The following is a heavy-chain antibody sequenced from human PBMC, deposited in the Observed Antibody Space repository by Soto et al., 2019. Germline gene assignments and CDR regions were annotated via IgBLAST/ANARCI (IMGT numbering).Heavy chain of an antibody. Sequence: GASVKVSCKASGYTFTDYYMHWVRQAPGRGLEWMGWFNPNSGGTNYAQKLQGRVTMTTDTSTSTAYMELRSLRSDDTAVYYCARDHGGSGWYFAFDIWGQGTMVTVSS. V-gene: IGHV1-2*02. J-gene: IGHJ3*02. CDR2: FNPNSGGT. CDR1: GYTFTDYY. CDR3: ARDHGGSGWYFAFDI. D-gene: IGHD6-19*01.